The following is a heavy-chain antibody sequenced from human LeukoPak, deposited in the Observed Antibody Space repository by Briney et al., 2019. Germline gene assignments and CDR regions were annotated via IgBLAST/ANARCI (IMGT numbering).Heavy chain of an antibody. J-gene: IGHJ3*02. CDR2: ISGSGGST. CDR3: AKDGYCSAGSCFSANDAFDI. V-gene: IGHV3-23*01. D-gene: IGHD2-15*01. CDR1: GFTFNTYG. Sequence: TGGSLRLSCAASGFTFNTYGMNWVRQAPGKGLEWVSAISGSGGSTYYADSVKGRFTISRDNSKNSLYLQMNSLRAEDTAVYYCAKDGYCSAGSCFSANDAFDIWGQGTMVTVSS.